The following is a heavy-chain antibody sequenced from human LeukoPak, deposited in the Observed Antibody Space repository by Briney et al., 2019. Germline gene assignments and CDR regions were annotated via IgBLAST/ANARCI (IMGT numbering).Heavy chain of an antibody. CDR2: IYSSST. D-gene: IGHD6-19*01. J-gene: IGHJ4*02. CDR1: GDSITSGDSF. Sequence: SETLSLTCTVSGDSITSGDSFWSWIRQPAGKGLEWIGRIYSSSTNYNPTLKSRVIISIDTSKNQFSLKLSSVTAADTAVYYCARDPRGGSGWSKGYYFDSWGQGTLVTVSS. V-gene: IGHV4-61*02. CDR3: ARDPRGGSGWSKGYYFDS.